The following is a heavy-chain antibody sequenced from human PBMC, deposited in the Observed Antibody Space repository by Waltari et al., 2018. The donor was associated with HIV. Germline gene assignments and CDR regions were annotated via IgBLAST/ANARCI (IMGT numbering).Heavy chain of an antibody. J-gene: IGHJ4*02. CDR2: IVSPTYYP. CDR1: GFNFGNYG. Sequence: EVQLVESGGGLVKPGGSLRLPCSAAGFNFGNYGMNWARQAPGKGPEWGPAIVSPTYYPPHPDSLKGRFTISRDSAKESLFLQMNGLRAEDTAIYYCVRGVVDFWGQGIPVNVSS. V-gene: IGHV3-21*02. CDR3: VRGVVDF.